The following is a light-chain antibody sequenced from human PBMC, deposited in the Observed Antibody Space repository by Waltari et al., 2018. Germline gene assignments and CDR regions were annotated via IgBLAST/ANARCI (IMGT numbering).Light chain of an antibody. J-gene: IGKJ1*01. Sequence: DIQMTQSPSPLSASVGDKVTITCRASQDVRGWLAWYQQKPGKAPKLLIYAASTLQSGVPSRFSGSESGTDYTLTISSLQPEDFASYYCQQGYNTPWTFGQGTKVEVK. CDR3: QQGYNTPWT. V-gene: IGKV1-12*01. CDR2: AAS. CDR1: QDVRGW.